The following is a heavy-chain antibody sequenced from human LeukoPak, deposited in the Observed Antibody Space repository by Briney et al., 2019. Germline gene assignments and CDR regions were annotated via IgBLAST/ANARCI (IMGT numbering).Heavy chain of an antibody. J-gene: IGHJ4*02. CDR3: ARTDPMVRGVIGSFDY. CDR1: GYTFSGYY. Sequence: ASVKVSCKASGYTFSGYYMHWVRQAPGQGLEWMGWINPNSGGTNYAQKFQGRVTMTRDTSISTAYMELSSLSSEDTAVYYCARTDPMVRGVIGSFDYWGQGTLVTVSS. V-gene: IGHV1-2*02. CDR2: INPNSGGT. D-gene: IGHD3-10*01.